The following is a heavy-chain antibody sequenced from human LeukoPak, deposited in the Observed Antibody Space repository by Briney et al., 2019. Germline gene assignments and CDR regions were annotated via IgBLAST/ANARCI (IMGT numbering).Heavy chain of an antibody. J-gene: IGHJ6*02. D-gene: IGHD3-22*01. V-gene: IGHV1-69*05. CDR2: IIPIFGTA. CDR1: EGTFSSYA. CDR3: AREVADSSGYYPLLGYYYGMDV. Sequence: ASVKVSCKASEGTFSSYAISWVRQAPGQGLEWMGGIIPIFGTANYAQKFQGRVTITTDESTSTAYMELSSLRSEDTAVYYCAREVADSSGYYPLLGYYYGMDVWGQGTTVTVSS.